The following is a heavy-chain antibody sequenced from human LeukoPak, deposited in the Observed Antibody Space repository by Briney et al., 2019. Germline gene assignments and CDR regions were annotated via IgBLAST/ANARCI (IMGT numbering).Heavy chain of an antibody. CDR2: ISYDGSNK. J-gene: IGHJ4*02. CDR1: GFTFSSYA. V-gene: IGHV3-30*04. D-gene: IGHD3-22*01. Sequence: PGGSLGLSCAASGFTFSSYAMHWVRQAPGKGLEWVAVISYDGSNKYYADSVKGRFTISRDNSKNTLYLQMNSLRAEDTAVYYCARDLYYYDSSGYTAYPDYWGQGTLVTVSS. CDR3: ARDLYYYDSSGYTAYPDY.